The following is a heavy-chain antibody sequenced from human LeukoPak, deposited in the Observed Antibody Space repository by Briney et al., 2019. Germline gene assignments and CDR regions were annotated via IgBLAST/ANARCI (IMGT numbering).Heavy chain of an antibody. D-gene: IGHD1-26*01. CDR2: FDPEDGET. CDR3: ARETSAGARID. J-gene: IGHJ4*02. CDR1: GYTLTELS. Sequence: GASVKVSCKVSGYTLTELSMHWVRQAPGKGLEWMGGFDPEDGETIYAQKFQGRVTITADKSTSTAYMELSSLRSEDTAVYYCARETSAGARIDWGQGTLVTVSS. V-gene: IGHV1-24*01.